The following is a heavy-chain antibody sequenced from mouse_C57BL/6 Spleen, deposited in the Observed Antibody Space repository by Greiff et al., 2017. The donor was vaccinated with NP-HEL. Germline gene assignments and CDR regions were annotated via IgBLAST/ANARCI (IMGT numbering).Heavy chain of an antibody. CDR3: ARFDVGWYFDV. CDR1: GYTFTDHT. V-gene: IGHV1-78*01. J-gene: IGHJ1*03. Sequence: VQLQQSDAELVKPGASVKISCKVSGYTFTDHTIPWMKQRPEQGLEWIGYIYPRDGSTKYNEKFKGKATLTADKSTSTAYMQLNSLTSEDAAVYLCARFDVGWYFDVWGTGTTVTVSS. CDR2: IYPRDGST. D-gene: IGHD3-3*01.